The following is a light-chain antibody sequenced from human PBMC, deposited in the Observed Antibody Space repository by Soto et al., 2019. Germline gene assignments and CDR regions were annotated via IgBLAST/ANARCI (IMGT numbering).Light chain of an antibody. CDR1: SGSVSTSYY. CDR2: STN. CDR3: VLYMGSGTWV. Sequence: VCPGGTVTLTCGLSSGSVSTSYYPSWFQQTPGQPPRTLIYSTNTRSSGVPDRFSGSILGSKAALTITGAQADDESDYYCVLYMGSGTWVFGGGTKLTVL. V-gene: IGLV8-61*01. J-gene: IGLJ2*01.